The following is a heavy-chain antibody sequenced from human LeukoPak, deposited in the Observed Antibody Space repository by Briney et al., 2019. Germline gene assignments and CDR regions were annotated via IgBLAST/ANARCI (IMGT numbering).Heavy chain of an antibody. V-gene: IGHV1-2*02. CDR1: GYTFTGYY. Sequence: ASVKVSCKASGYTFTGYYMHWVRQAPGQGLEWMGWINPNSGGTNYAQKFQGRVTMTRDTSISTAYMELSRLRSDDTAVYYCARSTCSGGSCYSHYGKDVWGQGTTVTVSS. D-gene: IGHD2-15*01. CDR2: INPNSGGT. CDR3: ARSTCSGGSCYSHYGKDV. J-gene: IGHJ6*02.